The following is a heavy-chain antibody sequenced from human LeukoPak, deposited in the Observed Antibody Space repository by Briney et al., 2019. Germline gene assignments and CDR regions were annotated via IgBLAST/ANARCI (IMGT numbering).Heavy chain of an antibody. Sequence: ASVTVSCTASGYTFSSYYMHWVRQAPGQGLEWMGIINPSGGSTSYAQKFQGRVTMTRDTSTSTVYMELSSLRSEDTAVYYCARGGAPGIAAYWGQGTLVTVSS. J-gene: IGHJ4*02. CDR1: GYTFSSYY. CDR2: INPSGGST. V-gene: IGHV1-46*01. CDR3: ARGGAPGIAAY. D-gene: IGHD6-13*01.